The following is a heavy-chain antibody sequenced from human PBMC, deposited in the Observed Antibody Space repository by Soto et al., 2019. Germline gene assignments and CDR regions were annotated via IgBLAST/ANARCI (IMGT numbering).Heavy chain of an antibody. CDR1: GFTFSNFG. D-gene: IGHD2-15*01. J-gene: IGHJ4*02. V-gene: IGHV3-30*18. Sequence: QVQLVESGGGVVQPGRSLRLSCAASGFTFSNFGMHWVRQAPGKGLEWVAVISSDGSDKYYSDSVKGRFTISRDNSKNTLFLQMNSLRVEATAVYYCAKGSEVARQELDYWGQGTLVTVSS. CDR3: AKGSEVARQELDY. CDR2: ISSDGSDK.